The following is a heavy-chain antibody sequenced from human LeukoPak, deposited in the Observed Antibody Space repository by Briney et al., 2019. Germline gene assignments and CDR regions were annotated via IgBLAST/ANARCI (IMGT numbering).Heavy chain of an antibody. CDR2: IYPGDSDT. V-gene: IGHV5-51*01. Sequence: GESLKISCKGSGYSSTSYWIGWVRQMPGKGLEWMGIIYPGDSDTRYSPSFQGQVTISADKSISTAYLQWSSLKASDTAMYYCASTGYCSGGSCLGYYYYYGMDVWGKGTTVTVSS. CDR3: ASTGYCSGGSCLGYYYYYGMDV. J-gene: IGHJ6*04. D-gene: IGHD2-15*01. CDR1: GYSSTSYW.